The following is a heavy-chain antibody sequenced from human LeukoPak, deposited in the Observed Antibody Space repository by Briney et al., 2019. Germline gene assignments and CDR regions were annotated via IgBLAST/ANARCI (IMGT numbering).Heavy chain of an antibody. V-gene: IGHV3-30-3*01. CDR2: ISYDGSNK. Sequence: GGSLRLSCAASGFTFSSYAMSWVRQAPGKGLEWVAVISYDGSNKYYADSVKGRFTISRDNSKNTLYLQMNSLRAEDTAVYYCARDRGSYYADYWGQGTLVTVSS. D-gene: IGHD1-26*01. CDR3: ARDRGSYYADY. J-gene: IGHJ4*02. CDR1: GFTFSSYA.